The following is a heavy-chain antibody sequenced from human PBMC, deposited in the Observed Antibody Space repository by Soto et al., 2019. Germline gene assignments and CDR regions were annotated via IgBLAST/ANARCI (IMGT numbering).Heavy chain of an antibody. CDR3: ARDILGYSSRRPFMAV. J-gene: IGHJ6*02. CDR2: ISYDGSNK. D-gene: IGHD6-13*01. V-gene: IGHV3-30-3*01. CDR1: GFTFSSYA. Sequence: PGGSLRLSCAASGFTFSSYAMHWVRQAPGKGLEWVAVISYDGSNKYYADSVKGRFTISRDNSKNTLYLQMNSLRAEDTAVYYCARDILGYSSRRPFMAVCGQGTTVTVYS.